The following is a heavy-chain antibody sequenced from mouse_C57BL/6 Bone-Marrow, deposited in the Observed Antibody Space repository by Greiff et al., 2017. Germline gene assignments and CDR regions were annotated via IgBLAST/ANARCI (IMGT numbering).Heavy chain of an antibody. Sequence: DVQLQESGAELVRPGASVKLSCTASGFNIKDDYMHWVKQRPEQGLEWIGWIDPENGDTEYASKFQGKATITADTSSNTAYLQLSSLTSEDTAVYYWTTSVVATDYAMDYWGQGTSVTVSS. CDR1: GFNIKDDY. V-gene: IGHV14-4*01. CDR2: IDPENGDT. CDR3: TTSVVATDYAMDY. J-gene: IGHJ4*01. D-gene: IGHD1-1*01.